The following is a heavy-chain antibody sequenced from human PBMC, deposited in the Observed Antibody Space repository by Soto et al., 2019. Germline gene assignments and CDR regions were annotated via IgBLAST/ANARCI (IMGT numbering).Heavy chain of an antibody. Sequence: GESLKISCKGSGYSFTSYWIGWVRQMPGKGLEWMGIIYPGDSDTRYSPSFQGQVTISADKSISTAYLQWSSLKASDTAMYYCARLTGTLGADYYYGMDVWGQGTTVTVSS. CDR2: IYPGDSDT. CDR1: GYSFTSYW. D-gene: IGHD1-20*01. V-gene: IGHV5-51*01. J-gene: IGHJ6*02. CDR3: ARLTGTLGADYYYGMDV.